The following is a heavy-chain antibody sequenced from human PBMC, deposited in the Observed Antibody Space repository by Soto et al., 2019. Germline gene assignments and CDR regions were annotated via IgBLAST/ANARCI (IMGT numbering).Heavy chain of an antibody. Sequence: QVQLVQSGAEVKKPGSSVKVSCKASGGTFSSYTISWVRQAPGQGLEWMGRIIPILGIANYAQKSQGRVTITADKSTSTAYMELSSLRSEDTAVYYCARGRWGYCSSTSCYYYYYMDVWGKGTTVTVSS. CDR1: GGTFSSYT. V-gene: IGHV1-69*02. CDR2: IIPILGIA. CDR3: ARGRWGYCSSTSCYYYYYMDV. D-gene: IGHD2-2*01. J-gene: IGHJ6*03.